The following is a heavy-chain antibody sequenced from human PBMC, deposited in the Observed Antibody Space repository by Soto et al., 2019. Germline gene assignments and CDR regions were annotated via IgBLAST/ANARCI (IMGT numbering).Heavy chain of an antibody. CDR2: IYYSGTT. J-gene: IGHJ4*01. CDR1: GASISTYY. CDR3: ARFKGTTPAYIFDY. D-gene: IGHD1-7*01. Sequence: SETLSLTCNISGASISTYYWSWIRQPPGKGLEWIGYIYYSGTTSYNPSLRSRVTISADGSKNQFSLKLSSVTAADTAVYYCARFKGTTPAYIFDYWGQGILVTVSS. V-gene: IGHV4-59*01.